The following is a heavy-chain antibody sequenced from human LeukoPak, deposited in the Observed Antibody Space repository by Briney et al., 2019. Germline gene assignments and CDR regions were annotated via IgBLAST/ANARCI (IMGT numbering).Heavy chain of an antibody. CDR1: GGTFSSYA. J-gene: IGHJ4*02. CDR3: ARVRGCSGGSCYYDY. Sequence: SVKVSCKASGGTFSSYAISWVRQAPGQGLEWMGGIIPIFGTANYAQKFQGRVTITTDESTSTAYMELSSLRSEDTAVYYCARVRGCSGGSCYYDYWGQGTLVTVSS. CDR2: IIPIFGTA. V-gene: IGHV1-69*05. D-gene: IGHD2-15*01.